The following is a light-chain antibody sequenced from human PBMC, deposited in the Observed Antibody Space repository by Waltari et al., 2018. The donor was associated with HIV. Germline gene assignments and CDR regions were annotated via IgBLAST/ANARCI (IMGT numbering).Light chain of an antibody. Sequence: QSALTQPPSASGSPGQSVTISCTGTSSDVGGSKYVSWYQQHPGKAPKRMIYEVNRRPSGVPDLFAGSKSANTASLTVAGLQADDEADYYCNSYAGSNNWVFGGGTKLTVL. J-gene: IGLJ3*02. V-gene: IGLV2-8*01. CDR2: EVN. CDR1: SSDVGGSKY. CDR3: NSYAGSNNWV.